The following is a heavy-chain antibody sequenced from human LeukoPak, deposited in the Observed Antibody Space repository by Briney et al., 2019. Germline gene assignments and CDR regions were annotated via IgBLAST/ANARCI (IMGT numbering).Heavy chain of an antibody. CDR3: ARYGDSSVYYSADAFDI. D-gene: IGHD3-22*01. Sequence: AGGSLRLSCAASGFTFSSYEMNWVRQAPGKGLEWVSYIGTSDSSTYYADSVKGRFTISIDIDKNSLYLQMNSLRAEDTAVYYCARYGDSSVYYSADAFDIWGQGTMVTVSS. V-gene: IGHV3-48*03. J-gene: IGHJ3*02. CDR1: GFTFSSYE. CDR2: IGTSDSST.